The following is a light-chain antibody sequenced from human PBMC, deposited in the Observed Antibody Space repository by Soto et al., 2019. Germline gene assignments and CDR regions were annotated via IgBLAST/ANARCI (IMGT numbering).Light chain of an antibody. J-gene: IGKJ2*01. CDR1: QSVSSSY. V-gene: IGKV3-20*01. CDR2: ATS. Sequence: EIVLTQSPGTLSLPPGERATLSCRASQSVSSSYLAWYQQRPGQAPRLLIYATSSRATDTPDRFSGSGSGTDFTLTISRLEPEDFAVYYCQQYDNSLYTFGQGTKLEIK. CDR3: QQYDNSLYT.